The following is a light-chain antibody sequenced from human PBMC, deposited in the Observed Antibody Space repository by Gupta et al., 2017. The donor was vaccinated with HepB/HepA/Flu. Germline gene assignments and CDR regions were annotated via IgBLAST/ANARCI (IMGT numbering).Light chain of an antibody. J-gene: IGLJ2*01. CDR3: SSYTGSDTFVF. V-gene: IGLV2-23*02. Sequence: QSALTQPASVSGSPGQSITISCTGTSSDIGTYDLVSWYQQYPGKAPKLMIYEVNKRPSGVSDRFSGSNSGNTASLTISGLQAEDEADYYCSSYTGSDTFVFFGGGTRLTVL. CDR1: SSDIGTYDL. CDR2: EVN.